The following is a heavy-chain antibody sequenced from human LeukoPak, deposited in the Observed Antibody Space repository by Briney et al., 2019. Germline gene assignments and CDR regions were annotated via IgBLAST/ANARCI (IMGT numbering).Heavy chain of an antibody. D-gene: IGHD3-3*01. CDR3: ARGPHRRTYDRDNWFDP. CDR2: INPSGDNT. J-gene: IGHJ5*02. V-gene: IGHV1-46*01. CDR1: GYTFTSYY. Sequence: GASVKASCKASGYTFTSYYMYWVRQAPGQGLEWMGIINPSGDNTNYAQKFQGRVTMTRDMSTTTVYMELSSLRSEDTAVYYCARGPHRRTYDRDNWFDPWGQGTLVTVSS.